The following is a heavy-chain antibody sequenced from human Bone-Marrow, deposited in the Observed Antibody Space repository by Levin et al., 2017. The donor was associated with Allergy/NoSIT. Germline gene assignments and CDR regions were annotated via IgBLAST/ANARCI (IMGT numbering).Heavy chain of an antibody. CDR3: ARNDDSSSNYYLDY. V-gene: IGHV3-33*01. D-gene: IGHD4/OR15-4a*01. J-gene: IGHJ4*02. Sequence: PGGSLRLSCAASGFIFSSYGMHWVRQPPGRGPEWVAIIWYDGRNKYYADSVKGRFTISRDNSKKTLYLQMNNLRGDDTAVYYCARNDDSSSNYYLDYWGQGTLVTVSS. CDR2: IWYDGRNK. CDR1: GFIFSSYG.